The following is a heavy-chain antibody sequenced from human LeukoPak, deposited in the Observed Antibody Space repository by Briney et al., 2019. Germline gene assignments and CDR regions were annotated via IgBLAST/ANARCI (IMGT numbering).Heavy chain of an antibody. D-gene: IGHD3-10*01. CDR1: GGTFSSYA. J-gene: IGHJ4*02. Sequence: GASVKVSCKASGGTFSSYAISWVRQAPGQGLEWMGRIIPILGIANYAQKFQGRVTITADKSTSTAYMELSSLRPDDTAVYYCARALGSGSFFLYGYWGQGTLVTVSS. CDR3: ARALGSGSFFLYGY. CDR2: IIPILGIA. V-gene: IGHV1-69*04.